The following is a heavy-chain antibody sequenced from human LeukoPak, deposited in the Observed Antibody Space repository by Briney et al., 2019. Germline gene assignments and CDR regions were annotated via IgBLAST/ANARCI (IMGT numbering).Heavy chain of an antibody. CDR1: GGSISSSSYY. CDR3: ARDDVPAHPFDL. D-gene: IGHD2-2*01. V-gene: IGHV4-61*01. CDR2: IYYSGST. Sequence: SETLSLTCTVSGGSISSSSYYWGWIRQPPGKGLEWIGYIYYSGSTNYNPSLKSRVTISVDTSKNQFSLKLSSVTAADTAVYYCARDDVPAHPFDLWGRGTLVTVSS. J-gene: IGHJ2*01.